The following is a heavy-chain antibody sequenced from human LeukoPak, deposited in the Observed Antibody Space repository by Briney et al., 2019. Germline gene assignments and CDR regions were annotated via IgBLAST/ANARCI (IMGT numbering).Heavy chain of an antibody. CDR2: IYHSGST. Sequence: SQTLSLTCTVSGGSISSGGYYWSWIRQPPGKGLEWIGYIYHSGSTYYNPSLKSRVTISVDRSKDQFSLKLSSVTAADTAVYYCARDLTCDFWSGSHAFDIWGQGTMVTVSS. CDR1: GGSISSGGYY. V-gene: IGHV4-30-2*01. CDR3: ARDLTCDFWSGSHAFDI. D-gene: IGHD3-3*01. J-gene: IGHJ3*02.